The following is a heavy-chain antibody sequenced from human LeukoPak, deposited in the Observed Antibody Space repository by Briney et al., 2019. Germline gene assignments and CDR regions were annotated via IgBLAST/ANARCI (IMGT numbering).Heavy chain of an antibody. J-gene: IGHJ4*02. Sequence: SETLSLTCTVSGGSISSSSYYWGWIRQPPGKGLEWIGSIYYSGSTYYNPSLKSRVTISVDTSKNQFSLKLSSVTAADTAVYYCARYVLGYCSGGSCPGSDYWGQGTLVTVSS. V-gene: IGHV4-39*07. CDR3: ARYVLGYCSGGSCPGSDY. D-gene: IGHD2-15*01. CDR2: IYYSGST. CDR1: GGSISSSSYY.